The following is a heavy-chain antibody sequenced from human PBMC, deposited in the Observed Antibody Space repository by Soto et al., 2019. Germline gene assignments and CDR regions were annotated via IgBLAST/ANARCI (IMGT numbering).Heavy chain of an antibody. V-gene: IGHV1-69*02. CDR2: LIPILCLA. Sequence: QVQLVQSGAEVRKPGSSVKVSCQASGGTFSNSTVTWVRQAPGQGLEWMGRLIPILCLANYAQKFRGRLNITSDKSTTTAYMELRSLRSEDTAMYYCARFKLGDDYWGQGTLVTVSS. CDR3: ARFKLGDDY. CDR1: GGTFSNST. D-gene: IGHD5-12*01. J-gene: IGHJ4*02.